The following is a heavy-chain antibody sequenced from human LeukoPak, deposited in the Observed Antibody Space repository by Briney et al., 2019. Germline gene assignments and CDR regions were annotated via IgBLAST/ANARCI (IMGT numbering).Heavy chain of an antibody. V-gene: IGHV3-33*08. Sequence: PGGSLRLSCAASGFTVSSNYMSWVRQAPGKGLEWVAVIWYDGSNKYYADSVKGRFTISRDNSKNTLYLQMNSLRAEDTAVYYCARDRTPMGSSWYDYYYGMDVWGQGTTVTVSS. J-gene: IGHJ6*02. CDR1: GFTVSSNY. CDR2: IWYDGSNK. CDR3: ARDRTPMGSSWYDYYYGMDV. D-gene: IGHD6-13*01.